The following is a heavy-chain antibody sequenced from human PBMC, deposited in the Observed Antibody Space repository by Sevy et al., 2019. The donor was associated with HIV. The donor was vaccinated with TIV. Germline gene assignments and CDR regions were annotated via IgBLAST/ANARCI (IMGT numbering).Heavy chain of an antibody. CDR2: ISVYNANT. D-gene: IGHD1-20*01. CDR1: GYTFTNYD. J-gene: IGHJ4*02. V-gene: IGHV1-18*01. Sequence: ASVKDSCKASGYTFTNYDITWVRQAPGQGLEWMGRISVYNANTNYAQKFLGRITMTTDTSTSTAYMELRSLRSDDTAVYYCARNYNWNNLDYWGQGTLVTVSS. CDR3: ARNYNWNNLDY.